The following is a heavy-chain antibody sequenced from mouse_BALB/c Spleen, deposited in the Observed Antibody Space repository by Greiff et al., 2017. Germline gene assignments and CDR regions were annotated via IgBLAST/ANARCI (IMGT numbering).Heavy chain of an antibody. D-gene: IGHD3-2*01. CDR3: AKEMTARATWFAY. V-gene: IGHV14-3*02. CDR2: IDPANGNT. J-gene: IGHJ3*01. CDR1: GFNIKDTY. Sequence: VQLQQSGAELVKPGASVKLSCTASGFNIKDTYMHWVKQRPEQGLEWIGRIDPANGNTKYDPKFQGKATITADTSSNTAYLQLSSLTSEDTAVYYCAKEMTARATWFAYWGQGTLVTVSA.